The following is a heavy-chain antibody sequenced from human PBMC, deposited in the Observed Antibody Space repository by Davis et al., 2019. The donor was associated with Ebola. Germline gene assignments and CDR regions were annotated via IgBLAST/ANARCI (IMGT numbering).Heavy chain of an antibody. Sequence: PSETLSHTCTVSGGSISSGGYYWSWIRQHPGKGLEWIGYIYYSGSTYYNPSLKSRVTISVDTSKNQLSLKVTSVTAADTAMYYCARQLSAAGGRYFDYWGQGILVTVSS. CDR3: ARQLSAAGGRYFDY. V-gene: IGHV4-31*03. J-gene: IGHJ4*02. CDR2: IYYSGST. CDR1: GGSISSGGYY. D-gene: IGHD6-13*01.